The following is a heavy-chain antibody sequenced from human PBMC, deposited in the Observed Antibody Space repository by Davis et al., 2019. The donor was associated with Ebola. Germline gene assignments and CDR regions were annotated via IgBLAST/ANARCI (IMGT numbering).Heavy chain of an antibody. CDR1: GFTFSSYW. J-gene: IGHJ6*02. CDR2: INSDVSST. Sequence: GESLKISCAASGFTFSSYWMHWVRQAPGKGLVWVSRINSDVSSTSYADSVKGRFTISRDNAKNSLYLQMNSLRAEDTALYYCAKDIGDLQYSGSFGGMDVWGQGTTVTVSS. CDR3: AKDIGDLQYSGSFGGMDV. V-gene: IGHV3-74*01. D-gene: IGHD1-26*01.